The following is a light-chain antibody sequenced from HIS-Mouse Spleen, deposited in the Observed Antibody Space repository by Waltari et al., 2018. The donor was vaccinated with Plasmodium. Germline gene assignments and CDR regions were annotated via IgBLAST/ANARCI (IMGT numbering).Light chain of an antibody. J-gene: IGLJ2*01. V-gene: IGLV2-14*03. CDR1: SSDVGGYNY. CDR3: SSYTSSSTLV. CDR2: DVS. Sequence: QSALTQPASVSGSPGQSITISCTGTSSDVGGYNYVSWYQQHPGKAPKLMFYDVSNRPSGVSKRFSGSKSGNTASLTLSGLQAEDEADYYCSSYTSSSTLVFGGGTKLTVL.